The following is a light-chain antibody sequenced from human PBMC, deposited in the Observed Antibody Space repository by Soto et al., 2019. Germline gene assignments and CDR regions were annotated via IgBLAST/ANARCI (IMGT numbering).Light chain of an antibody. J-gene: IGKJ4*01. CDR1: QDIAIY. Sequence: DIQLPHSPSSLSASVGARVTITCQASQDIAIYLHWYQQKPGKAPKLLISDASTLETGVPSRFSGSGSETDFTFTISGLQPEDIATYYCQQYDNVPLTFGGGTKVDIK. CDR3: QQYDNVPLT. V-gene: IGKV1-33*01. CDR2: DAS.